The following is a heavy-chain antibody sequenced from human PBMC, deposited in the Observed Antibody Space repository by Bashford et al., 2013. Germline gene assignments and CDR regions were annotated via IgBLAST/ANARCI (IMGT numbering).Heavy chain of an antibody. J-gene: IGHJ6*03. CDR2: ISSSGSTI. Sequence: VRQAPGKGLEWVSYISSSGSTIYYADSVKGRFTISRDNSKNTLYLQMNSLRVEDTAVYYCARAQGLYYYYMDVWGKGTTVTVSS. CDR3: ARAQGLYYYYMDV. V-gene: IGHV3-48*01.